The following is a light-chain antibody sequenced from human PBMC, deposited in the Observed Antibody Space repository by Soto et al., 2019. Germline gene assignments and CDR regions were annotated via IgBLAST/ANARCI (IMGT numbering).Light chain of an antibody. CDR2: EVS. V-gene: IGLV2-14*01. J-gene: IGLJ3*02. Sequence: QSALTQPASVSGSPGQSITISCTGTSSDVDGYKYVSWYQQHPGKAPKLMIYEVSNRPSGVSNRFSGSKSGNTASLTISGLQAEDEADYYCSSYTRSSTWVFGGGTKLTVL. CDR1: SSDVDGYKY. CDR3: SSYTRSSTWV.